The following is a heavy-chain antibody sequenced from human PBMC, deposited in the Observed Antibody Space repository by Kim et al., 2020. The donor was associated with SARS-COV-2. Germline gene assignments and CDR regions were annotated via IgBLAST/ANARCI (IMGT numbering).Heavy chain of an antibody. D-gene: IGHD3-10*01. V-gene: IGHV3-48*02. CDR2: SSRSTI. Sequence: SSRSTIYYADSVKGRFTISRDNAKNSLYLQMNSLRDEDSAGYYGARGGGDVWGQGTTVTVSS. CDR3: ARGGGDV. J-gene: IGHJ6*02.